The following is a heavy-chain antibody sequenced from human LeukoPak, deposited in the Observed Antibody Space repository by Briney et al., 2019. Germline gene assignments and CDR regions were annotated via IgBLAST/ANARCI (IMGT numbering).Heavy chain of an antibody. Sequence: GGSLRLSCAASGITFSNYAMTWVRQAPGKGLEWVSAISGSGGSTYYADSVKGRFTISRDNSKNTLYLQMNSLRAEDTAVYYCASLANPYVWGSYQSQFDYWGQGTLVTVSS. CDR3: ASLANPYVWGSYQSQFDY. D-gene: IGHD3-16*02. CDR1: GITFSNYA. CDR2: ISGSGGST. V-gene: IGHV3-23*01. J-gene: IGHJ4*02.